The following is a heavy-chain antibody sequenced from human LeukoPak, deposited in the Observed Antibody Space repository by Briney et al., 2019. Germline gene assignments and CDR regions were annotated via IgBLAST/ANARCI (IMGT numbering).Heavy chain of an antibody. CDR2: ISDSGGST. J-gene: IGHJ5*02. V-gene: IGHV3-23*01. CDR3: AKNHRAVPPSTLFDP. Sequence: PGGSLRLSCAASGFTFSIYAMSWVRQAPGKGLEWVSTISDSGGSTYYADSVKGRFTISRDNSKNTLYLQMNSLRAEDTAVYYCAKNHRAVPPSTLFDPRGQGTLVTVAS. D-gene: IGHD1-14*01. CDR1: GFTFSIYA.